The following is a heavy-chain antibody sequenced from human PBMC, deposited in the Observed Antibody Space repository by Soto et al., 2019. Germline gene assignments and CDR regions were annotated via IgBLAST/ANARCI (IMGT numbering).Heavy chain of an antibody. Sequence: GGSLRLSCAASGFTFSNYGMHWVRQAPGRGLEWVAFISDDGSNKYYAGSMKGRFTMSRDNSKRTLYLQMSSLRVEDTAVYYCTKRRNVLRFLEWSSGMEVWGQGPTVTV. V-gene: IGHV3-30*18. CDR1: GFTFSNYG. CDR2: ISDDGSNK. CDR3: TKRRNVLRFLEWSSGMEV. D-gene: IGHD3-3*01. J-gene: IGHJ6*02.